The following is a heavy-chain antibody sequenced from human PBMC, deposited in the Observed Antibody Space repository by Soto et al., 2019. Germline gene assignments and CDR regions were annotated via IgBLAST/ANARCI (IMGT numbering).Heavy chain of an antibody. V-gene: IGHV4-28*03. CDR3: ARGYYAKAFDI. J-gene: IGHJ3*02. D-gene: IGHD2-2*01. CDR1: GYSISSSNW. CDR2: IYYSGSA. Sequence: QVQLQESGPGLVKPSDTLSLICAVSGYSISSSNWWGWIRQPPGQGLEWIGNIYYSGSAYYNPSLKSRVTMSVDTAKKQFSLKLTSVAAVDTTVYYCARGYYAKAFDIWGQGTTVTVSS.